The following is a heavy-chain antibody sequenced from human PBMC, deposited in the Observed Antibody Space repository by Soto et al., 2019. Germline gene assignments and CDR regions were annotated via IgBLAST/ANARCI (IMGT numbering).Heavy chain of an antibody. V-gene: IGHV1-2*04. Sequence: ASVKVSCKASGYTFTGYYMHWVRQAPGQGLEWMGWINPNSGGTNYAQKFQGWVTMTRDTSISTAYMELSRLRSDDTAVYYCARVGASTYYYGSGSYYNETNDAFDIWGQGTMVTVS. D-gene: IGHD3-10*01. J-gene: IGHJ3*02. CDR3: ARVGASTYYYGSGSYYNETNDAFDI. CDR2: INPNSGGT. CDR1: GYTFTGYY.